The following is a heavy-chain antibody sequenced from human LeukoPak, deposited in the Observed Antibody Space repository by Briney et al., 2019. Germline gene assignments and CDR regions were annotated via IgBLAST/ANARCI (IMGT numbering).Heavy chain of an antibody. J-gene: IGHJ4*02. D-gene: IGHD5-24*01. V-gene: IGHV4-31*03. CDR2: IYYSGST. Sequence: SETLSLTCTVSGGSISSGGYYWSWIRQHPGKGLEWIGYIYYSGSTYYNPSLKSRVTISVDTSKNQFSLKLSSVTAADTAVYYCARVGYSGPYFDYWGQGTLVTVSS. CDR1: GGSISSGGYY. CDR3: ARVGYSGPYFDY.